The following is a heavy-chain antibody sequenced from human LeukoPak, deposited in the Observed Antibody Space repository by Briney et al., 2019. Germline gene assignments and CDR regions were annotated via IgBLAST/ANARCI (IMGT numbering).Heavy chain of an antibody. D-gene: IGHD6-19*01. Sequence: VASVTVSCKVSGYTLTELSMHWVRQAPGKGLEWMGGFDPGDGETIYAQKFQGRVTMTEDTSTDTAYMELSSLRSEDTAVYYCATVSIIAVAGTPFDYWGQGTLVTVSS. V-gene: IGHV1-24*01. J-gene: IGHJ4*02. CDR2: FDPGDGET. CDR3: ATVSIIAVAGTPFDY. CDR1: GYTLTELS.